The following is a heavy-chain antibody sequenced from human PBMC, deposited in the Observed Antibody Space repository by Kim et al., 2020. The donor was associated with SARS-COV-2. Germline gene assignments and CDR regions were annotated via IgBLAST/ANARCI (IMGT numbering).Heavy chain of an antibody. V-gene: IGHV4-39*07. Sequence: SETLSLTCTVSGGSISSSSYYWGWIRQPPGKGLEWIGSIYYSGSTYYNPSLKSRVTISVDTSKNQFSLKLSSVTAADTAVYYCARGLFTMIVVVIEEDDAFDILGPGTMVTVSS. CDR2: IYYSGST. CDR3: ARGLFTMIVVVIEEDDAFDI. D-gene: IGHD3-22*01. CDR1: GGSISSSSYY. J-gene: IGHJ3*02.